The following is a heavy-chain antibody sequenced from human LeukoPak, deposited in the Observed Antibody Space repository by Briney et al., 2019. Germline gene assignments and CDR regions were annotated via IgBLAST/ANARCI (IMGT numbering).Heavy chain of an antibody. J-gene: IGHJ4*02. D-gene: IGHD3-22*01. CDR3: ARDYYDSSGYSLGIGY. CDR2: IYYGGST. V-gene: IGHV4-59*02. CDR1: GGSVSSYY. Sequence: PSETLSLTCTVSGGSVSSYYWSWIRQPPGKGLEWIGYIYYGGSTNYNPSLKSRVTISVDTSKNQFSLKLSSVTAADTALYYCARDYYDSSGYSLGIGYWGQGTLVTVSS.